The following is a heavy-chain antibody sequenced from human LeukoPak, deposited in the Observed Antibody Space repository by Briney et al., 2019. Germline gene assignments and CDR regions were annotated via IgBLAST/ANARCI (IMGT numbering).Heavy chain of an antibody. D-gene: IGHD6-6*01. CDR3: VRALGSSSADY. CDR1: GFTFTNYW. CDR2: IKHDGSEK. J-gene: IGHJ4*02. Sequence: GGSLRLSCAASGFTFTNYWMSWVRQAPGKGLEWVANIKHDGSEKYYVDSVEGRFTISRDNAENSLSLQMNSLRGEDTAVYYCVRALGSSSADYWGQGTLVTVSS. V-gene: IGHV3-7*01.